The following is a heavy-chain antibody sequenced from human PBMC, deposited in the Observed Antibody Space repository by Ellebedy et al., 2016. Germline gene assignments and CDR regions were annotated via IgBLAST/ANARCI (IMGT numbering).Heavy chain of an antibody. CDR1: GYSFSSYG. V-gene: IGHV1-18*01. CDR2: LSAYIGKA. Sequence: ASVKVSCKASGYSFSSYGITWVRQAPGQGLEWMGWLSAYIGKADYAQGLQDRVTMTTDTITSTAYMELRSLRSDDTAVYYCARVMTTVPWAPQYYFDYWGQGTLVSVSS. CDR3: ARVMTTVPWAPQYYFDY. J-gene: IGHJ4*02. D-gene: IGHD4-11*01.